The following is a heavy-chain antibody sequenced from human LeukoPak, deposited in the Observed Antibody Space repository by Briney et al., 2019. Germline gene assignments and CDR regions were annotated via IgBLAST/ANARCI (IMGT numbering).Heavy chain of an antibody. D-gene: IGHD3-16*02. V-gene: IGHV3-11*04. CDR2: ISSSGSTI. CDR3: ARDLESHYDYVWGSYRYPYFDY. CDR1: GFTFSDYY. Sequence: GGSLRLSCAASGFTFSDYYMSWIRQAPGKGLEWVSYISSSGSTIYYADSVKGRFTISRDNAKNSLYLQVNSLRAEDTAVYYCARDLESHYDYVWGSYRYPYFDYWGQGTLVTVSS. J-gene: IGHJ4*02.